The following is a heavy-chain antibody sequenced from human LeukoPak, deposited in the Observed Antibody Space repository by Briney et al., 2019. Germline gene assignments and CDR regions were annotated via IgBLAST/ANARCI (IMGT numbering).Heavy chain of an antibody. CDR2: IKQDGSEK. CDR3: ARARDDWGSYYDVLHFDY. Sequence: GGSLTLSCPASGFTFSSYWMSWVRQAPGKGLEWVANIKQDGSEKYYVDSVKGRFTISRDNAKNSLYLQMNSLRAEDTAVYYCARARDDWGSYYDVLHFDYWGQGTLVTVSS. J-gene: IGHJ4*02. CDR1: GFTFSSYW. V-gene: IGHV3-7*04. D-gene: IGHD3-10*01.